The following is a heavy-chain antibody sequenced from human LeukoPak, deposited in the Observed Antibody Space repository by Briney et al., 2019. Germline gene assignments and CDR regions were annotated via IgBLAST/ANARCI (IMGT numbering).Heavy chain of an antibody. CDR3: AKVGTSREHQLVRVIRGPYYFDY. J-gene: IGHJ4*02. V-gene: IGHV3-23*01. CDR1: GFTFSSYA. D-gene: IGHD6-13*01. CDR2: ISGSGGST. Sequence: GGFLRLSCAASGFTFSSYAMSWVRQAPGKGLEWVSAISGSGGSTYYADSVKGRFTISRDNSKNTLYLQMNSLRAEDTAVYYCAKVGTSREHQLVRVIRGPYYFDYWGQGTLVTVSS.